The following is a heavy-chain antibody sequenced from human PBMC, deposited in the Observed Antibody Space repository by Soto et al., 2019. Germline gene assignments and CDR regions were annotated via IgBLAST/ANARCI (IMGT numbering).Heavy chain of an antibody. V-gene: IGHV4-4*02. D-gene: IGHD3-3*01. CDR3: ARLRIFGAPIRGGGWFDP. CDR1: GGSISSSNW. J-gene: IGHJ5*02. Sequence: SETLSLTCAVSGGSISSSNWWSWVRQPPGKGLEWIGEIYHSGSTNYNPSLKNRVTISVDKSKNQFSLKLSSVTAADTAVYYCARLRIFGAPIRGGGWFDPWGQGTLVTVSS. CDR2: IYHSGST.